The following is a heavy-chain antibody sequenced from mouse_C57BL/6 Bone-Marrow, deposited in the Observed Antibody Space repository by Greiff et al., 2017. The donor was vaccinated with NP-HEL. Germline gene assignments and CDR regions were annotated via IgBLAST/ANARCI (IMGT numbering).Heavy chain of an antibody. Sequence: VMLVESGPGLVQPSQSLSITCTVSGFSLTSYGVHWVRQSPGKGLEWLGVIWSGGSTDYNAAFISRLSISKDNSKSQVFFKMNSLQADDTAIYYCARYDYPPDWYFDVWGTGTTVTVSS. CDR3: ARYDYPPDWYFDV. CDR1: GFSLTSYG. J-gene: IGHJ1*03. CDR2: IWSGGST. V-gene: IGHV2-2*01. D-gene: IGHD2-4*01.